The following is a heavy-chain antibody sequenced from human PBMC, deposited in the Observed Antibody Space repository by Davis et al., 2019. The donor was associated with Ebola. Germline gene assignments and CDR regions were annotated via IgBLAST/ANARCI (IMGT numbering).Heavy chain of an antibody. Sequence: GESLKISCAASASSFSVYAVHWVRQAPGKGLEWVAVTSYDGRKKYYADSVKGRFTISRDNSKNILYLQMNSLRAGDTAVYCCSSGRDSTIRDYLDYWGQGTLVTVSS. V-gene: IGHV3-30*04. CDR2: TSYDGRKK. J-gene: IGHJ4*02. CDR1: ASSFSVYA. D-gene: IGHD2/OR15-2a*01. CDR3: SSGRDSTIRDYLDY.